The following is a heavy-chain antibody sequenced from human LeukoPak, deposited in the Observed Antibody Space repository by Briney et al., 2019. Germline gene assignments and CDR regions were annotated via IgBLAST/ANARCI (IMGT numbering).Heavy chain of an antibody. CDR3: ARVVSMVRGVINKEYYFDY. D-gene: IGHD3-10*01. J-gene: IGHJ4*02. CDR2: ISSSSSYI. CDR1: GFTFSSYS. V-gene: IGHV3-21*01. Sequence: GGSLRLSCAASGFTFSSYSMNWVRQAPGKGLEWVSSISSSSSYIYYADSVKGRFTISRDNAKNSLYLQMNSLRAEDTAVYYCARVVSMVRGVINKEYYFDYWGQGTLVTVSS.